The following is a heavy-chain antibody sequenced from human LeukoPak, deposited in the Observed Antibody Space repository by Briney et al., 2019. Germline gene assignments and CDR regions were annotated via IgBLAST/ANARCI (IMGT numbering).Heavy chain of an antibody. J-gene: IGHJ1*01. D-gene: IGHD3-22*01. CDR1: GFTFSSYA. CDR2: ISGSGGST. V-gene: IGHV3-23*01. Sequence: QSGGSLRLSCAASGFTFSSYAMSWVRQAPGKGLGWVSAISGSGGSTYYADSVKGRFTISRDNSKNTLYLQMNSLRAEDTAVYYCAKDLAPITMIAQGYFQHWGQGTLVTVSS. CDR3: AKDLAPITMIAQGYFQH.